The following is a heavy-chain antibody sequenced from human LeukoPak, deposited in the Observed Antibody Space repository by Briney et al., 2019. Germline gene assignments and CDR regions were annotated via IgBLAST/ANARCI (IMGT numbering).Heavy chain of an antibody. Sequence: GESLKISCKGSGYSFTSYWIGWVRQMPGKGLEWMGIIYPGDSDTRYSPSFQGQVTISADKSISTAYLQWSSLKASDTAMYYSARGPSGQQLVHPLVPLTFDPWGQGTLVTVSS. V-gene: IGHV5-51*01. CDR1: GYSFTSYW. CDR2: IYPGDSDT. CDR3: ARGPSGQQLVHPLVPLTFDP. J-gene: IGHJ5*02. D-gene: IGHD6-13*01.